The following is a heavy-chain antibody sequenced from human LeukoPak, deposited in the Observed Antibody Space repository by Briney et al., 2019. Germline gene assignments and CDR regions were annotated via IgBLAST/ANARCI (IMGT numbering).Heavy chain of an antibody. CDR1: GGSFSGYY. V-gene: IGHV4-34*01. D-gene: IGHD6-19*01. J-gene: IGHJ4*02. CDR3: ARGDIAVARFDY. Sequence: PSETLSLTCAVYGGSFSGYYWSWIRQPPGKGLEWIGEINHSGSTNYNPSLKSRVTISVDTSKNQFSLKLSSVTAADTAVYYCARGDIAVARFDYWGQGTLVTVSS. CDR2: INHSGST.